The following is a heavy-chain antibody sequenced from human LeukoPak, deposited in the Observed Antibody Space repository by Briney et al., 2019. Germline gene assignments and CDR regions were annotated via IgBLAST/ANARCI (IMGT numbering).Heavy chain of an antibody. CDR1: GFTFSSYA. Sequence: GGSLRLSCAASGFTFSSYAMSWVRQAPGKGLEWVSAISGSGGSTYYADSVKGRFTISRDNSKNTLYLQMNSLRAEDTAVYYCAKVPLVYYDSSGPFDYWGQGTLVTVSS. D-gene: IGHD3-22*01. V-gene: IGHV3-23*01. CDR2: ISGSGGST. J-gene: IGHJ4*02. CDR3: AKVPLVYYDSSGPFDY.